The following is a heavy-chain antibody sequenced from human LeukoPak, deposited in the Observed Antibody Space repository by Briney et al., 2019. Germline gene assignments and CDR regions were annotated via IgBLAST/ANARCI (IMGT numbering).Heavy chain of an antibody. D-gene: IGHD2-2*01. CDR1: GYTFTSYG. V-gene: IGHV1-18*01. CDR3: ARARVGDIVVVPAAMEAGWFDP. J-gene: IGHJ5*02. Sequence: GASVKVSCKASGYTFTSYGISWVRQAPGQGLEWMGWISAYNGNTNYAQKLQGRVTMTTDTSTSTAYMELRSLRSDDTAVYYCARARVGDIVVVPAAMEAGWFDPWGQGTLVTVSS. CDR2: ISAYNGNT.